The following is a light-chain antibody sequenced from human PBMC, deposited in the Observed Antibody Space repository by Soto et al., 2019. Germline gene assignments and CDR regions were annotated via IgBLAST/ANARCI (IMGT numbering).Light chain of an antibody. CDR1: QSVSSY. Sequence: TVLTESPATLALASGERATLSFRASQSVSSYLAWYQQKPGQAPRLLIYDASNRATGIPARFSGSGSGTDFTLTISSLEPEDFAVYYCQQRSNWPTFGQGTRLEIK. CDR3: QQRSNWPT. J-gene: IGKJ5*01. V-gene: IGKV3-11*01. CDR2: DAS.